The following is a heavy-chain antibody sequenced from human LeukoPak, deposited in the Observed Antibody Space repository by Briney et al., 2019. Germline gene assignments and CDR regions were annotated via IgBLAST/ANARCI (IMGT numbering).Heavy chain of an antibody. J-gene: IGHJ4*02. D-gene: IGHD5-12*01. CDR3: ARGDLRWLRLGGGGY. CDR2: INPNSGGT. CDR1: GYTFTGYY. Sequence: VASVKVSCKASGYTFTGYYMHWVRQAPGQGLEWMGWINPNSGGTNYAQKFQGWVTMTRDTSISTAYMELSRLRSDDTAVYYCARGDLRWLRLGGGGYWGQGTLVTVSS. V-gene: IGHV1-2*04.